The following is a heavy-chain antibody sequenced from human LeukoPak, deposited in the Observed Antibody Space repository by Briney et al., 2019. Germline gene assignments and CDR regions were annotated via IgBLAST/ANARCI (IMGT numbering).Heavy chain of an antibody. J-gene: IGHJ6*03. CDR3: ARDTGDGYTAPNYYYYMDV. V-gene: IGHV3-30*04. CDR1: GLSFTNNA. D-gene: IGHD5-24*01. Sequence: GRSLRLSCAASGLSFTNNATHWVRQAPGKGLEWVAVISFDGSNKYYTDFVKGPLTLSGDSSKNTLYLQMNSLRTEDTAVYYCARDTGDGYTAPNYYYYMDVWGKGTTVTVSS. CDR2: ISFDGSNK.